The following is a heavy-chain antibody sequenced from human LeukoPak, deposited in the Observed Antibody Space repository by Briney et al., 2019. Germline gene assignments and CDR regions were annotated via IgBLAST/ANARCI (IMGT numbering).Heavy chain of an antibody. Sequence: GGSLRLSCAASGFTFSSYAMHWVRQAPGKGLEWVAVISYDGIKRYYADSVKGRFTISRDNSKNTLYLQMNSLRAEDTAVYYCARDLTGSYSIDYWGQGTLVTVSS. V-gene: IGHV3-30-3*01. CDR2: ISYDGIKR. CDR3: ARDLTGSYSIDY. D-gene: IGHD1-26*01. J-gene: IGHJ4*02. CDR1: GFTFSSYA.